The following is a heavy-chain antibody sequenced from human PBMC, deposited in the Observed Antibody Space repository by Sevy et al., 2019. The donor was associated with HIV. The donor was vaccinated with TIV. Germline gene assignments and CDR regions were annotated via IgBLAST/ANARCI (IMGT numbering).Heavy chain of an antibody. CDR2: IWHDGTKK. CDR3: VRVTPDEDGTTLDS. J-gene: IGHJ4*02. CDR1: GFIFSNFG. D-gene: IGHD4-4*01. Sequence: GGSLRLSCAASGFIFSNFGINWVRQAPGKGLEWVAIIWHDGTKKHYLESVKGRFTISRDNSKNTFYLQMNSLRVEDSGTYYCVRVTPDEDGTTLDSWGLGTLVTVSS. V-gene: IGHV3-33*01.